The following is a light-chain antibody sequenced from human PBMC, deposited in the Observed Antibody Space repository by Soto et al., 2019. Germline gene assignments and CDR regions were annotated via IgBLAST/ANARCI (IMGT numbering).Light chain of an antibody. CDR3: QEYHSYTWT. CDR2: DAS. V-gene: IGKV1-5*01. CDR1: QSIRNW. J-gene: IGKJ1*01. Sequence: DIQMTQSPSTLSVSVGDRVTITCRASQSIRNWLAWYQQKPGKAPNLLIFDASSLQSGVPSRFSGSGSGTEFTLTISSLQPDDFATYYCQEYHSYTWTFGQGTKVDIK.